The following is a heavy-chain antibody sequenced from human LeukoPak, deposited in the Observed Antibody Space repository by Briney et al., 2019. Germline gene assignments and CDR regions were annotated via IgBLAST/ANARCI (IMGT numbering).Heavy chain of an antibody. CDR1: GFTFSSYA. D-gene: IGHD2-2*01. CDR3: AKGYCSSTSCLDYFDY. Sequence: PGGSLRLSCAASGFTFSSYAMNWVRQAPGKGLEWVSAISGGGGSTYCADSVKGRFTISRDNSKNTLYLQMNSLRAEDTAVYYCAKGYCSSTSCLDYFDYWGQGTLVTVSS. V-gene: IGHV3-23*01. CDR2: ISGGGGST. J-gene: IGHJ4*02.